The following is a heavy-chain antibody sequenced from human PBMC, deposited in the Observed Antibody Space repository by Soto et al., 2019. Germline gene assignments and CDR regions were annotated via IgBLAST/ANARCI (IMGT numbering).Heavy chain of an antibody. CDR2: IDPSDSYT. CDR1: GYSFTSYW. Sequence: GESLKISCKGSGYSFTSYWINWVRQMPGKGLEWMGRIDPSDSYTNYSPSFQGHVTISADKSISTAYLQWSSLKASDTAMYYCARHPYSSSSFDYWGQGTLVTVSS. V-gene: IGHV5-10-1*01. D-gene: IGHD6-6*01. J-gene: IGHJ4*02. CDR3: ARHPYSSSSFDY.